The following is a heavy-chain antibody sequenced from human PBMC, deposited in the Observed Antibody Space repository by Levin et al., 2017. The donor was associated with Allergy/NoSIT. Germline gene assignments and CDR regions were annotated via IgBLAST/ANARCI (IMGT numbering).Heavy chain of an antibody. V-gene: IGHV3-21*01. CDR3: ARGASSGWMIDY. Sequence: ASVKVSCAASGFTFSSYSMNWVRQAPGKGLEWVSFISSSSGYIYYADSVKGRFTISRDNAKNSLYLQMNSLRAEDTAVYYCARGASSGWMIDYWGQGTLVTVSS. CDR2: ISSSSGYI. D-gene: IGHD6-19*01. CDR1: GFTFSSYS. J-gene: IGHJ4*02.